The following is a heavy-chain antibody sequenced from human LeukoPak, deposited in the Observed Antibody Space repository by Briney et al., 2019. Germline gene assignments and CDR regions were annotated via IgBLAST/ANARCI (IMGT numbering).Heavy chain of an antibody. Sequence: PGRSLRLSCAASGFTFSSYGMHWVRQAPGKGLEWVAVIWYDGSNKYYADSAKGRFTISRDNSKNTLYLQMNSLRAEDTAVYYCARDLGYSYGPSGGYYYYGMDVWGQGTTVTVSS. D-gene: IGHD5-18*01. CDR3: ARDLGYSYGPSGGYYYYGMDV. CDR1: GFTFSSYG. CDR2: IWYDGSNK. V-gene: IGHV3-33*01. J-gene: IGHJ6*02.